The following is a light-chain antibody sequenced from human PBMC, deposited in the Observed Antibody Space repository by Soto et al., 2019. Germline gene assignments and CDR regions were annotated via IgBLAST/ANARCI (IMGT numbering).Light chain of an antibody. Sequence: VLTRSEDPLALSPGGSGTLSCSASQSVSSRYLAWYQQKSGQAPRLLIYATSSRATDIPDRFIGYGSGTDFTLTISGLEPQDFAVYYCQQYGSSLSTFGQGTKVDIK. CDR3: QQYGSSLST. J-gene: IGKJ1*01. CDR2: ATS. V-gene: IGKV3-20*01. CDR1: QSVSSRY.